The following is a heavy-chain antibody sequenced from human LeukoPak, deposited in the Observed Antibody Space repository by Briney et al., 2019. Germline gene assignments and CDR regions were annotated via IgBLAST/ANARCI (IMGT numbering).Heavy chain of an antibody. J-gene: IGHJ6*03. CDR2: ISGYNGNT. Sequence: GASVKVSCKASGYTFNSYGISWVRQAPGQGLEWMGWISGYNGNTNYAQKLQGRVTMTTDTSTSTAYMELRSLRTEDTAVYYCARGGIPQFYYYMDVRGKGTTVTVSS. CDR1: GYTFNSYG. D-gene: IGHD3-16*01. V-gene: IGHV1-18*01. CDR3: ARGGIPQFYYYMDV.